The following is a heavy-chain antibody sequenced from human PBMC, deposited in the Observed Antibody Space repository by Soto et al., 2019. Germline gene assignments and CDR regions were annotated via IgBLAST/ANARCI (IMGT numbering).Heavy chain of an antibody. CDR1: GYSFNDYY. D-gene: IGHD3-16*02. CDR3: ARGPRKELWFHNVY. J-gene: IGHJ4*02. V-gene: IGHV1-2*02. CDR2: ISPSSGGT. Sequence: QVQLVQSASEVQKPGTSVKVSCKASGYSFNDYYIHWVRQAPRQGPEWMGWISPSSGGTHYAPKFEGRVTLTRDTSISTAYMDLSTLRSDDTAVYYCARGPRKELWFHNVYWGQGTLVTVSS.